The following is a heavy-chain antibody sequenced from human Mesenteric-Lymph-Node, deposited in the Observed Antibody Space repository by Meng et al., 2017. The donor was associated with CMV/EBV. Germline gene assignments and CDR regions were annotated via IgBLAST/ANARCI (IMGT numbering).Heavy chain of an antibody. CDR1: GGSITSHGSS. D-gene: IGHD3-10*01. Sequence: SGGSITSHGSSWTWLRQPPGKGLESIGYIYYSGNSYYNPSLKSRVTMSVDRSKNEFSLKLTSVTAADTAKYYCARVGISRGSGIVDYWGQGTLVTVSS. CDR3: ARVGISRGSGIVDY. V-gene: IGHV4-30-2*01. J-gene: IGHJ4*02. CDR2: IYYSGNS.